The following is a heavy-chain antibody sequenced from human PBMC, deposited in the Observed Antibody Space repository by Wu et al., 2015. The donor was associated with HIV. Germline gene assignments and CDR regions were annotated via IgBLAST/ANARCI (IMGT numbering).Heavy chain of an antibody. J-gene: IGHJ4*02. Sequence: QVQLVQSGAEVKKPGSSVKVSCKASGGTFSSYGISWVRQAPGQGLEWMGGIIPISSTANYAQKFQGRLTITTDESTNRAYMELSSLRSEDTAVYYCARVAYQYHSSGYYYGNWGQGTQVTVSS. CDR1: GGTFSSYG. D-gene: IGHD3-22*01. V-gene: IGHV1-69*05. CDR3: ARVAYQYHSSGYYYGN. CDR2: IIPISSTA.